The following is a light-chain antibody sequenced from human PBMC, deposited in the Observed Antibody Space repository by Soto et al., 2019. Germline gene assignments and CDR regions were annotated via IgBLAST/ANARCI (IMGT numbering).Light chain of an antibody. CDR3: SLYTSSSTWL. J-gene: IGLJ3*02. CDR2: DVT. V-gene: IGLV2-18*01. CDR1: SSDVGDYEH. Sequence: QSALTQPLSVSGSPGQSVTISCIVTSSDVGDYEHVSWYQQAPGTAPKLIIYDVTNRPSGVPDRFSGSKSGNTPSLTIFGLQAEDEADYYCSLYTSSSTWLFGGGTKLTVL.